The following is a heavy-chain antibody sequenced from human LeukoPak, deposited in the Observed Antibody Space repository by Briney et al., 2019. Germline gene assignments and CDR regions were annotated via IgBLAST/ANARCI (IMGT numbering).Heavy chain of an antibody. CDR1: GYGFSDVY. Sequence: ASVKVSCKASGYGFSDVYFNWVRQAPGQGLEWMGWINPRSGGTNYAPRYQGRVSMDASFDTAYMELSTLTSDDTAVYYCATSSTVTHTRDPWGQGTLVTVSS. V-gene: IGHV1-2*02. D-gene: IGHD4-11*01. J-gene: IGHJ5*02. CDR3: ATSSTVTHTRDP. CDR2: INPRSGGT.